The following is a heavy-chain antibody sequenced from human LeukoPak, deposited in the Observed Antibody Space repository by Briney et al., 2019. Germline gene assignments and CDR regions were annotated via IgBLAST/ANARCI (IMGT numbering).Heavy chain of an antibody. V-gene: IGHV4-34*01. CDR2: INHSGST. CDR1: GESFSGYY. D-gene: IGHD1-26*01. CDR3: ASLRGIVGATQFDY. J-gene: IGHJ4*02. Sequence: SETLSLTCAVYGESFSGYYWSWIRQPPGKGLEWIGEINHSGSTNYNPSLKGRVTISVDTSKNQFSLKLSSVTAADTAVYYCASLRGIVGATQFDYWGQGTLVTVSS.